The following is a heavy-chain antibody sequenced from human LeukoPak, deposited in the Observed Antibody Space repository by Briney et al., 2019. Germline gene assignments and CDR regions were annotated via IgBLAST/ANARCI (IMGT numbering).Heavy chain of an antibody. CDR3: ARRRGGTYYYGSGSYYHYLDY. J-gene: IGHJ4*02. Sequence: PSETLSLTCAVYGGSFSGYYWSWIRQPPGKGLEWIGEINHSGSTNYNPSPKSRVTISVDTSKNQFSLKLSSVTAADTAVYYCARRRGGTYYYGSGSYYHYLDYWGQGTLVTVSS. CDR1: GGSFSGYY. D-gene: IGHD3-10*01. CDR2: INHSGST. V-gene: IGHV4-34*01.